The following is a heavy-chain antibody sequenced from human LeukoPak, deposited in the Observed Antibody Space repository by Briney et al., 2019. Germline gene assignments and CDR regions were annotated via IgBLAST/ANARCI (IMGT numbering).Heavy chain of an antibody. CDR1: GITSDDNT. D-gene: IGHD3-3*01. J-gene: IGHJ4*02. CDR3: ASEVGYRSLGY. Sequence: AGGSLRLSCAASGITSDDNTMHWVSQTPGRGLEWVSFITWKSHRTHYADSVKGRFTVSRDNSKDSMYLEMNSLKTEDTGLYHCASEVGYRSLGYLGQGTLVTVSS. V-gene: IGHV3-43*01. CDR2: ITWKSHRT.